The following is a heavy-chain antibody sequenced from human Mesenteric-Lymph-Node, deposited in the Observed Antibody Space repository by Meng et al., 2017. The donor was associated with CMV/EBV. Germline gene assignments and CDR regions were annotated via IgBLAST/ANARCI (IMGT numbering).Heavy chain of an antibody. D-gene: IGHD1-7*01. Sequence: SCTASGFTFSNYYMTWIRQTPEKGLEWISYISSSGSTIYYADSVQGRFTISRDNAANSLYLQMNSLRAEDTAIYFCARMSTGTTHFDYWGQGTVVTVFS. J-gene: IGHJ4*02. CDR3: ARMSTGTTHFDY. V-gene: IGHV3-11*01. CDR1: GFTFSNYY. CDR2: ISSSGSTI.